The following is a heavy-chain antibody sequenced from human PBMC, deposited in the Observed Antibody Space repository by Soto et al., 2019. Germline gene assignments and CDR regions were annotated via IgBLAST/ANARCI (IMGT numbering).Heavy chain of an antibody. CDR2: FDPEDGET. CDR3: ATDHPSRGELFSVGAFDI. V-gene: IGHV1-24*01. D-gene: IGHD3-10*01. Sequence: QVQLVQSGAEVKKPGASVKVSCKVSGYTLTELSMHWVRQAPGKGLEWMGGFDPEDGETIYAQKFQGRVTMTEDTSTDTAYMELSSLRSEDTAVYYCATDHPSRGELFSVGAFDIWGQGTMVTVSS. J-gene: IGHJ3*02. CDR1: GYTLTELS.